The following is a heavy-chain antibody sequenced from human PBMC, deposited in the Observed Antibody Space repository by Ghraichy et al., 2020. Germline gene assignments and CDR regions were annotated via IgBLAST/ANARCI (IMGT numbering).Heavy chain of an antibody. CDR3: ARGWGGYCSSTSCYEHLYNWFDP. D-gene: IGHD2-2*01. V-gene: IGHV4-30-2*01. J-gene: IGHJ5*02. CDR2: IYHSGST. CDR1: GGSISSGGYS. Sequence: SETLSLTCAVSGGSISSGGYSWSWIPPPPGKGLEWIGYIYHSGSTYYNPSLKSRVTISVDRSKNQLSLKLSSVTAADTAVYYCARGWGGYCSSTSCYEHLYNWFDPWGQGTLVTVSS.